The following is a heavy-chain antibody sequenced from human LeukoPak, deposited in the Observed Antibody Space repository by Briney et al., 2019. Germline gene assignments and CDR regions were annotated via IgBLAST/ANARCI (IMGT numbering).Heavy chain of an antibody. Sequence: GGSLRLSCAASGFTLSSYAMSWVRQAPGKGLEWVSAISDTGNTYHADSVKGRFTISRDNSKNTLYLQMNSLRAEDTAVYYCARGDSYDSSGYLKEWGQGTLVTVSS. V-gene: IGHV3-23*01. D-gene: IGHD3-22*01. CDR1: GFTLSSYA. CDR2: ISDTGNT. J-gene: IGHJ4*02. CDR3: ARGDSYDSSGYLKE.